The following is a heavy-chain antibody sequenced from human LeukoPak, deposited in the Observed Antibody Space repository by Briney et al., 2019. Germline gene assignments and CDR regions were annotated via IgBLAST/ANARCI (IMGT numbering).Heavy chain of an antibody. V-gene: IGHV3-7*01. CDR3: AREREAGFDY. D-gene: IGHD3-10*01. Sequence: PGGSLRLSCAASGFTFSSYGMHWVRQAPGKGLEWVANIKQDGSEKYYVDSVKGRFTISRDNAKNSLYLQMNSLRAEDTAVYYCAREREAGFDYWGQGTLVTVSS. CDR1: GFTFSSYG. CDR2: IKQDGSEK. J-gene: IGHJ4*02.